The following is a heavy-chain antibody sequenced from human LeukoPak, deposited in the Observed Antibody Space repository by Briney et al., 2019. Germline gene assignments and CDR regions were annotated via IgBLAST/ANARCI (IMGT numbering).Heavy chain of an antibody. D-gene: IGHD2-2*01. J-gene: IGHJ6*02. V-gene: IGHV4-34*01. CDR1: DGSFSGYY. CDR3: ARAPHSYCSSTSCYPHYGMDV. Sequence: SETLSLTCAVYDGSFSGYYWSWIRQPPGKGLEWIGEINHSGSTNYNPSLKSRVTISVDTSKNQFSLKLSSVTAADTAVYYCARAPHSYCSSTSCYPHYGMDVWGQGTTVTVSS. CDR2: INHSGST.